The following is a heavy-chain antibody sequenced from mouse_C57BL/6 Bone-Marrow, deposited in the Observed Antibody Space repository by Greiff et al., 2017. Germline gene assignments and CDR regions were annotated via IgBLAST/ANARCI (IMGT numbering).Heavy chain of an antibody. V-gene: IGHV14-4*01. D-gene: IGHD1-1*01. CDR2: IVPENGDT. CDR3: TPITTVHAY. J-gene: IGHJ3*01. Sequence: EVQLQQSGAGLVRPSDSVSFSCTASGFYINGDYMYWVKQRPEQGLEWFGWIVPENGDTESASKFQGKATITADTSSNTAYLQLSSLTSEDTAVYYCTPITTVHAYWGQGTLVTVSA. CDR1: GFYINGDY.